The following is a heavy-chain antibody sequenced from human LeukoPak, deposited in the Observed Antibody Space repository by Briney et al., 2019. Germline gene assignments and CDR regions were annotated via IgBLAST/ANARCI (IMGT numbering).Heavy chain of an antibody. J-gene: IGHJ3*02. Sequence: KPSETLSLTCAVSGGSISSYYWSWIRQPPGKGLEWIGYIYYSGSTNYNPSLKSRVTISVDTSKNQFSLKLLSVTAADTAVYYCARDQWLLRGGDHDAFDIWGQGTMVTVSS. CDR1: GGSISSYY. CDR3: ARDQWLLRGGDHDAFDI. CDR2: IYYSGST. V-gene: IGHV4-59*01. D-gene: IGHD6-19*01.